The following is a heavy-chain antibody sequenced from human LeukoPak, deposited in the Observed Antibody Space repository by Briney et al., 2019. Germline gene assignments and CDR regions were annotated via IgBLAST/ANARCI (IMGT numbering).Heavy chain of an antibody. V-gene: IGHV4-39*01. CDR1: GGSISSSSYY. Sequence: SETLSLTCTVSGGSISSSSYYWGWIRQPPGKGLEWIGSIYYSGSTYYNPSLKSRVTISVDTSKNQFSLKLSSVTAADTAVYYCAIPNWVLYPYYMDVWGKGTTVTVSS. J-gene: IGHJ6*03. CDR3: AIPNWVLYPYYMDV. D-gene: IGHD7-27*01. CDR2: IYYSGST.